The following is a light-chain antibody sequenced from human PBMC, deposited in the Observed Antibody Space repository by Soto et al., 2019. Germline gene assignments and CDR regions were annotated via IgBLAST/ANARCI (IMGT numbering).Light chain of an antibody. J-gene: IGLJ3*02. CDR1: SSDVGGYNY. CDR3: SSYVGSNIWV. Sequence: QSVLTQPPSASGSPGQSVTISCTGTSSDVGGYNYVSWYQQHPGKAPKLMIYEVNKRPSGVPDRFSGSKSGNTASLTVSGLQAEDEADYFCSSYVGSNIWVFGGGTKLTVL. CDR2: EVN. V-gene: IGLV2-8*01.